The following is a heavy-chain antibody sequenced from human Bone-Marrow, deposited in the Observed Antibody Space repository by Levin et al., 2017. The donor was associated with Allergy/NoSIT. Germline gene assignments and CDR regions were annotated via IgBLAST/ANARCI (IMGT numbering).Heavy chain of an antibody. D-gene: IGHD6-25*01. J-gene: IGHJ6*02. CDR3: TRDPAETSGYGMDV. Sequence: GGSLRLSCAASGFIVSSSYMSWVRQAPGKGLEWVSVIHTGFATYYADSVKGRFTISRDDSKNTVYLQLNSLRIEDTAVYYCTRDPAETSGYGMDVWGQGTTVTVS. V-gene: IGHV3-53*01. CDR1: GFIVSSSY. CDR2: IHTGFAT.